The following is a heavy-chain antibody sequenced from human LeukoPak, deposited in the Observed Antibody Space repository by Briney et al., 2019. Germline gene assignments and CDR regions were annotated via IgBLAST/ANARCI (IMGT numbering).Heavy chain of an antibody. CDR3: ARDWSRTVTTPIRWFDP. V-gene: IGHV3-33*01. J-gene: IGHJ5*02. Sequence: GGSLRLSCAASGFTFSSYGMHWVRQAPGKGLEWVAVIWYDGSNKYYADSVKGRFTISRDNSKNTLYLQMNSLRAEDTAVYYCARDWSRTVTTPIRWFDPWGQGTLVTVSS. CDR2: IWYDGSNK. CDR1: GFTFSSYG. D-gene: IGHD4-17*01.